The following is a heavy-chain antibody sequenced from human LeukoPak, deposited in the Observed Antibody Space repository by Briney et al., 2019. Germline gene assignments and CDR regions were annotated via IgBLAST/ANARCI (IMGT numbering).Heavy chain of an antibody. J-gene: IGHJ4*02. Sequence: GASVTVSFKASGYTFTVNYMHWVRQAPGQGRERMGWINPNSGGTNYTQKFQGRVTMTRETANSTAYMELSRLRSDHTAVYYCARLWVVDDYWGQGTLVTVSS. V-gene: IGHV1-2*02. CDR2: INPNSGGT. CDR1: GYTFTVNY. CDR3: ARLWVVDDY. D-gene: IGHD2-15*01.